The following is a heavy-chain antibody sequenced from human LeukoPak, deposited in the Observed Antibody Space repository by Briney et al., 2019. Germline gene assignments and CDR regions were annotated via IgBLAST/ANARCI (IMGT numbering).Heavy chain of an antibody. CDR2: IYYSGST. CDR1: GGSTSSYY. V-gene: IGHV4-59*12. CDR3: ARGGSRDLVV. J-gene: IGHJ6*04. D-gene: IGHD2-2*01. Sequence: PSETLSLTCTVSGGSTSSYYWSWIRQPPGKGLEWIGYIYYSGSTNYNPSLKSRVTISVDTSKNQFSLKLSSVTAADTAVYYCARGGSRDLVVWGKGTTVTVSS.